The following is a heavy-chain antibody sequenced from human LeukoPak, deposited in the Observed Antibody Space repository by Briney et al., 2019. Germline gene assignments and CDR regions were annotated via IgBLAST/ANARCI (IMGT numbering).Heavy chain of an antibody. CDR3: AKVSWANYFDY. J-gene: IGHJ4*02. CDR2: INQDESEK. D-gene: IGHD6-13*01. CDR1: GFAFSNYW. Sequence: GGSLRLSCAASGFAFSNYWMSWVRQAPGKGLEWVANINQDESEKKYVDSVRGRFTISRDNAKDTLYLQMISLRAEDTAIYYCAKVSWANYFDYWGQGTLVTVSS. V-gene: IGHV3-7*03.